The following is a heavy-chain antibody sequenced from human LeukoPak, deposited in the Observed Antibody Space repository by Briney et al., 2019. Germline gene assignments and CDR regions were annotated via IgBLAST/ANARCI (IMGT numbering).Heavy chain of an antibody. CDR3: ASLGSPNSFDY. Sequence: PGGSLRLSCAASGFTFSSYSMNWVRQAPGKGLEWVSSICSSSSYIYYADSVKGRFTISRDNAKNSLYLQMNSLRAEDTAVYYCASLGSPNSFDYWGQGTLVTVSS. CDR2: ICSSSSYI. CDR1: GFTFSSYS. V-gene: IGHV3-21*01. D-gene: IGHD3-10*01. J-gene: IGHJ4*02.